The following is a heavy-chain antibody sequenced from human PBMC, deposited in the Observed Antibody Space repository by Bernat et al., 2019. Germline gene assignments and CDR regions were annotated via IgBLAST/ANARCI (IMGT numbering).Heavy chain of an antibody. J-gene: IGHJ4*02. D-gene: IGHD6-19*01. CDR2: IYYSGST. V-gene: IGHV4-39*01. CDR1: GGSISSSSYY. CDR3: ARPFGPPHSSGLYR. Sequence: QLQLQESGPGLVKPSETLSLTCTVSGGSISSSSYYWGWIRQPPGKGLEWIGSIYYSGSTYYNPSLKSRVTISVDTSKNQFSLKLSSVTAADTAVYYCARPFGPPHSSGLYRWGQGTLVTVSS.